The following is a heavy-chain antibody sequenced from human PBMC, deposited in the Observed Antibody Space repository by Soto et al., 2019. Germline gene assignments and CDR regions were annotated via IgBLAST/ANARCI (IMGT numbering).Heavy chain of an antibody. CDR1: GGSISSGGYY. D-gene: IGHD5-12*01. V-gene: IGHV4-31*03. Sequence: SETLSLTCTVSGGSISSGGYYWSWIRQHPGKGMEWIGYIYYSGSTYYNPSLKSRVTISVDTSKNQFSLKLSSVTAADTAVYYCASESGYEKTYFDYWGQGTLVTVSS. CDR3: ASESGYEKTYFDY. J-gene: IGHJ4*02. CDR2: IYYSGST.